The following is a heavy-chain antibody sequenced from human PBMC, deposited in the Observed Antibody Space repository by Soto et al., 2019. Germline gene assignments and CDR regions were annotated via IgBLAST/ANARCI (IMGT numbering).Heavy chain of an antibody. Sequence: EVQLVESGGGLVQPGGSLRLSCAASGFTFSNYWMSWVRQAPGKGLEWVANIKVDGSAKYYVDSVKGRFTISRDNAKNSLYLQMNSLRGEDTAVYYCARGRSTSPNWFDPWGQGTLVTVSS. CDR3: ARGRSTSPNWFDP. J-gene: IGHJ5*02. D-gene: IGHD6-6*01. V-gene: IGHV3-7*03. CDR2: IKVDGSAK. CDR1: GFTFSNYW.